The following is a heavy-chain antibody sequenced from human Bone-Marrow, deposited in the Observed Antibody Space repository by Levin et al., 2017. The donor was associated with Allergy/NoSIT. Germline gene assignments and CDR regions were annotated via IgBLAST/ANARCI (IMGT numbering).Heavy chain of an antibody. J-gene: IGHJ4*02. CDR3: ARGVKSIDY. CDR2: IIPFFNIP. Sequence: KISCQASGGTFSSDNFSWVRQAPGQGLEWLGRIIPFFNIPNYAQKFQDRITISADKSTNTAYMDLRSLTTEDTAVYYCARGVKSIDYWGQGTLVTVSS. CDR1: GGTFSSDN. V-gene: IGHV1-69*02.